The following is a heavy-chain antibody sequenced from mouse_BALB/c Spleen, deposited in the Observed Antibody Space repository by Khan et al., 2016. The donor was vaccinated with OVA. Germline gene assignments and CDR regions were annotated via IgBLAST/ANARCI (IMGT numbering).Heavy chain of an antibody. CDR2: INSDGTYT. J-gene: IGHJ3*01. CDR3: ASHLTGSFAY. D-gene: IGHD4-1*01. V-gene: IGHV5-6*02. Sequence: DVMLVESGGDLVKPGGSLKLSCAASGFTFSNYGMSWVRQIPDKRLEWVATINSDGTYTYYPDSVKGRFTISRNNAKNPLYLEMSSLKSEDTAMYYCASHLTGSFAYWGQGTLVTVSA. CDR1: GFTFSNYG.